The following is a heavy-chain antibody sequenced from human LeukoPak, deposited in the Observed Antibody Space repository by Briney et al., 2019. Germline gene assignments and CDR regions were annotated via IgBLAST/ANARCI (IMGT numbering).Heavy chain of an antibody. D-gene: IGHD6-19*01. V-gene: IGHV4-30-2*01. CDR1: GGSISSGGYS. J-gene: IGHJ4*02. CDR2: IYHSGST. Sequence: SETLSLTCTVSGGSISSGGYSWSWIRQPPGKGLEWIGYIYHSGSTYYNPSLKSRVTISVDRSKNQFSLKLSSVTAADTAVYYCARLRGWYGVLDYWGQGTLVTVSS. CDR3: ARLRGWYGVLDY.